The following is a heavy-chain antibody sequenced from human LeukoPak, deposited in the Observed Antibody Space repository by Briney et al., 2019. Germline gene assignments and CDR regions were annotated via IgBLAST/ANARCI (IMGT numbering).Heavy chain of an antibody. Sequence: GGSLRLSCAASGFTLSSYDMHWVRQATGKGLEWVSAIGTAGDTYYPGSVKGRFTISRENAKNSLYLQMNSLRAEDTAVYYCARETLSTSISYYYYGMDVWGQGTTVTVSS. CDR1: GFTLSSYD. D-gene: IGHD2-2*01. CDR2: IGTAGDT. V-gene: IGHV3-13*01. J-gene: IGHJ6*02. CDR3: ARETLSTSISYYYYGMDV.